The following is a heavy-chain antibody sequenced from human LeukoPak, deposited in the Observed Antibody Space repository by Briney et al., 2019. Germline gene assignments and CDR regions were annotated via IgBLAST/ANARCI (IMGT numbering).Heavy chain of an antibody. D-gene: IGHD3-10*01. CDR2: INESGTT. Sequence: SETLSLTCAVSGGSFSGYYWTWVRQAPGKGLEWIGEINESGTTNYNASLNNRVAISVDPSKSEFSLKMTSLTAADTAVFYCARALMTLVRGVPRTTWFDPWGQGTLVTVSS. CDR3: ARALMTLVRGVPRTTWFDP. V-gene: IGHV4-34*01. J-gene: IGHJ5*02. CDR1: GGSFSGYY.